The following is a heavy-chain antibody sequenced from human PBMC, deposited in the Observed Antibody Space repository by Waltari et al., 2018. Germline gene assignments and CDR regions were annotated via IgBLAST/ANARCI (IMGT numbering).Heavy chain of an antibody. D-gene: IGHD2-15*01. V-gene: IGHV4-4*02. J-gene: IGHJ4*02. CDR3: ARDRGRGIYLDS. Sequence: QMQMQESGPGLVKPSETLSVTCTVSGESMSSGDWWSWVRQSPEKGLEWIGQIQRSGRTHYSPSFESRVSISVDPSSNQFSLRMTSTAAADTAVYYCARDRGRGIYLDSWGRGTLVTVSA. CDR1: GESMSSGDW. CDR2: IQRSGRT.